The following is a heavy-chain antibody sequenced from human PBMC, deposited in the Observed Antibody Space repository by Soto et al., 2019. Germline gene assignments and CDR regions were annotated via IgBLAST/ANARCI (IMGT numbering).Heavy chain of an antibody. D-gene: IGHD2-2*01. CDR1: GGSISSGGYY. V-gene: IGHV4-31*03. Sequence: QVQLQESGPGLVKPSQTLSLTCTVSGGSISSGGYYWSWIRQHPGKGLEWIGYIYYSGSTYYNPSLKSRVNISVDTSKNPFSLKLSSVPAADTAVYYCARRCSSTSCYGMDVWGQGTTVTVSS. CDR2: IYYSGST. CDR3: ARRCSSTSCYGMDV. J-gene: IGHJ6*02.